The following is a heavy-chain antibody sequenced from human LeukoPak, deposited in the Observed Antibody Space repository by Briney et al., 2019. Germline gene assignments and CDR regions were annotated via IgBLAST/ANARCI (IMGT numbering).Heavy chain of an antibody. CDR1: GFIFSSYG. D-gene: IGHD4-17*01. Sequence: GGSLRLSCAASGFIFSSYGMHWVRQAPGKGLEWVAFISYDGSNKYYADSVKSRFTISRDKSKNTLYVQMNSLRAEDTAVYYCAKDFDYGDYAVDRWGQGTLVTVSS. CDR2: ISYDGSNK. J-gene: IGHJ5*02. CDR3: AKDFDYGDYAVDR. V-gene: IGHV3-30*02.